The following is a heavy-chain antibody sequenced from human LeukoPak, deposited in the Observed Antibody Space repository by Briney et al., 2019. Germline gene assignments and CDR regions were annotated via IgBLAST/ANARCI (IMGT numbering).Heavy chain of an antibody. CDR3: ARGFGDHAFDI. J-gene: IGHJ3*02. Sequence: PSETLSLTCAVYGGSFSGYYWSWIRQPPGKGLEWIGEINHSGSTNYNPSLKSRDTISVDTSKNQFSLKLSSVTAADTAVYYCARGFGDHAFDIWGQGTMVTVSS. CDR2: INHSGST. CDR1: GGSFSGYY. D-gene: IGHD3-10*01. V-gene: IGHV4-34*01.